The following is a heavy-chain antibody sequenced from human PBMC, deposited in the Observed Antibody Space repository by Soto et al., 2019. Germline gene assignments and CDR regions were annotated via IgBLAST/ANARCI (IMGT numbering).Heavy chain of an antibody. CDR3: AGAAASYYYYYGMDV. CDR1: GFTFSSYG. CDR2: IWYDGSNK. J-gene: IGHJ6*02. D-gene: IGHD2-2*01. V-gene: IGHV3-33*01. Sequence: QVQLVESGGGVVQPGRSLRLSCAASGFTFSSYGMHWVRQAPGKGLEWVAVIWYDGSNKYYADSVKGRFTISRDNSKNTLYLQMNSLRAEDTAVYYCAGAAASYYYYYGMDVWGQGTTVTFSS.